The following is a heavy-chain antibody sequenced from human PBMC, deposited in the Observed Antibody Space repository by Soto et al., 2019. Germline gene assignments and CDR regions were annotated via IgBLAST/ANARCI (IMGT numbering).Heavy chain of an antibody. V-gene: IGHV3-33*01. CDR3: ARDRTYYGSGSKGMDS. CDR2: IRYDGSNK. J-gene: IGHJ6*02. D-gene: IGHD3-10*01. Sequence: XRSLRLSCVAARLTFSSYGMHWVRQTPGKGLEWLAIIRYDGSNKYYGDSVKGRFTISRDNSKNTLYLEMNSLRAEDTAVYCCARDRTYYGSGSKGMDSWGQGTTVTVPS. CDR1: RLTFSSYG.